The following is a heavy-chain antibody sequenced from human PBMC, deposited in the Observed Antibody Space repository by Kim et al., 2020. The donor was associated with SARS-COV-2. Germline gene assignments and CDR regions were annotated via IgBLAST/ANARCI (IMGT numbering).Heavy chain of an antibody. V-gene: IGHV1-3*01. Sequence: ASVKVSCKASGYTFTNYAMHWVRQAPGQRLEWMGRINAGNVNTKYSQKFQGRVTITRDTSASTAYMELSSLRSEDTAVYYCAREDIVVVVTASLRGAFDIWGQGTMVTVSS. J-gene: IGHJ3*02. CDR2: INAGNVNT. CDR3: AREDIVVVVTASLRGAFDI. CDR1: GYTFTNYA. D-gene: IGHD2-15*01.